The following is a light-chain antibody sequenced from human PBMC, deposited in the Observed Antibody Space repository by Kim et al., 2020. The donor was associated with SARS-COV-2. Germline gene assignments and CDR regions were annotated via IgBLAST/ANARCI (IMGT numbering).Light chain of an antibody. CDR2: QDN. V-gene: IGLV3-1*01. J-gene: IGLJ1*01. CDR1: KLGDKF. Sequence: SYELTQPPSVSVSPGQTASITCSGDKLGDKFACWFQQKPGHSPVLVIYQDNKLPSGIPERFSGSNSGNTATLTISGTQAMDEADYYCQAWDSNTGVFGTGTKVTVL. CDR3: QAWDSNTGV.